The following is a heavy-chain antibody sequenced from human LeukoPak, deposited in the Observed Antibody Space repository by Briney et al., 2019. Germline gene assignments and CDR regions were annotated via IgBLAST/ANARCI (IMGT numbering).Heavy chain of an antibody. CDR2: INPNSGGT. Sequence: ASVKVSCKASGYTFTGYYMHWVRQAPGQGLEWMGWINPNSGGTNYAQKFQGRVTMTRDTSISTAYMELSSLRSEDTAVYYCARDNSVGDAAWWFDPWGQGTLVTVSS. D-gene: IGHD1-26*01. CDR1: GYTFTGYY. V-gene: IGHV1-2*02. CDR3: ARDNSVGDAAWWFDP. J-gene: IGHJ5*02.